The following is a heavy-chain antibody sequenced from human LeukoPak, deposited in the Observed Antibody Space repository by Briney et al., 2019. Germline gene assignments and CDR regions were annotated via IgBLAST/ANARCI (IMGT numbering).Heavy chain of an antibody. CDR2: INPNTGGT. CDR3: ARSPLAVTTPYYFDY. CDR1: GYTFTGYY. V-gene: IGHV1-2*02. Sequence: GASVKVSCKASGYTFTGYYMHWVRQAPGQGLEWMGWINPNTGGTNYAQKFQGRVTITADESTSTAYMELSSLRSEDTAVYYCARSPLAVTTPYYFDYWGQGTLVTVSS. J-gene: IGHJ4*02. D-gene: IGHD4-17*01.